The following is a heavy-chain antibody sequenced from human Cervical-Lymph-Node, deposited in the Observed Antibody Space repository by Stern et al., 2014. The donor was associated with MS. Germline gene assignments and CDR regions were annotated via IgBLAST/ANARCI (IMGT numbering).Heavy chain of an antibody. CDR3: ARIRAGASSSSFGYGMDV. J-gene: IGHJ6*02. CDR2: IDWDDDK. D-gene: IGHD6-6*01. CDR1: GFSLSTSGMC. V-gene: IGHV2-70*01. Sequence: RESGPALVKPTQTLTLTCTFSGFSLSTSGMCVSWIRQPPGKALEWLALIDWDDDKYYSTSLKTRLTISKDTSKNQVVLTMTNMDPVDTATYYCARIRAGASSSSFGYGMDVWGQGTTVTVSS.